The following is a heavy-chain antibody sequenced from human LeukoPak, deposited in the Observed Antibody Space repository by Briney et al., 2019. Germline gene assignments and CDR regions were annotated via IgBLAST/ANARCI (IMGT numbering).Heavy chain of an antibody. CDR3: ACLTTADAFDI. Sequence: SETLSLTCTVSGGSISSGSYYWSWIRQPAGKGLEWIGYISYIGSTNYNPSLKSRVTISVDTSNNQFSLKLSSVTAADTAVYYCACLTTADAFDIWGQGTMVTVSS. J-gene: IGHJ3*02. CDR1: GGSISSGSYY. D-gene: IGHD3-22*01. V-gene: IGHV4-61*10. CDR2: ISYIGST.